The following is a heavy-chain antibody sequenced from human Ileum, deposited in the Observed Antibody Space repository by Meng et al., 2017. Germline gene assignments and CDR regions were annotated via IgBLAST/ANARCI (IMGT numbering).Heavy chain of an antibody. D-gene: IGHD3-10*01. Sequence: EVQLVQPGAGLVQPGGSLRLSCSASGFTLSTYWMHWVRQDPGKGLVWVSHIDNDGGRTTYADSVKGRFTISRDNAKNTLYLQMNSLRAEDTAVYYCARDDAGPGRSMDVWGQGTTVTVSS. CDR3: ARDDAGPGRSMDV. J-gene: IGHJ6*02. V-gene: IGHV3-74*01. CDR1: GFTLSTYW. CDR2: IDNDGGRT.